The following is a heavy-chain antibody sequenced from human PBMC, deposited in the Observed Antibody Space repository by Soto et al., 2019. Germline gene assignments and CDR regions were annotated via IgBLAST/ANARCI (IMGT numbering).Heavy chain of an antibody. CDR3: ASPSGDYLYDY. J-gene: IGHJ4*02. Sequence: QVQLVQSGAEVKKPGASVKVSCKASGYTFTSYAMHWVRQAPGQRLEWMGWINAGNGNTKYSQKFQGRVTITRDTSASMAHMELSRLRSEDTAGYYCASPSGDYLYDYWGQGTLVTVSS. V-gene: IGHV1-3*01. D-gene: IGHD3-22*01. CDR1: GYTFTSYA. CDR2: INAGNGNT.